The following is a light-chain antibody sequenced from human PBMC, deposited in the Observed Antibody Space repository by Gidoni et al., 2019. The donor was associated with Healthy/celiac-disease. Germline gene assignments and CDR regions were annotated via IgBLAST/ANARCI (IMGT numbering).Light chain of an antibody. V-gene: IGKV1-9*01. CDR1: QGISSY. Sequence: DIELTQSPSFLSASVGDRVTITCWASQGISSYLAWYQQKPGQAPKLLIYAASNLQSGVPSRFSGSGSGTEFTLKISSLQPEDFATYYCQQLHSYPLTFGGGTKVEIK. CDR3: QQLHSYPLT. CDR2: AAS. J-gene: IGKJ4*01.